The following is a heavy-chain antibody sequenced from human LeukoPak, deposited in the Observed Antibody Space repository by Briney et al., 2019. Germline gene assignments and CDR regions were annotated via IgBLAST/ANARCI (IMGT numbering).Heavy chain of an antibody. CDR3: AKFVGYCSGGSCYGEPFDY. D-gene: IGHD2-15*01. V-gene: IGHV3-33*06. Sequence: GGSLRLSCAASGFTFSSYGMHWVRQAPGKGREWLAVIWYDGSNKYYADSVKGRFTISRDNSKNTLYLQMNSLRAEDTAVYYCAKFVGYCSGGSCYGEPFDYWGQGTLVTVSS. CDR1: GFTFSSYG. J-gene: IGHJ4*02. CDR2: IWYDGSNK.